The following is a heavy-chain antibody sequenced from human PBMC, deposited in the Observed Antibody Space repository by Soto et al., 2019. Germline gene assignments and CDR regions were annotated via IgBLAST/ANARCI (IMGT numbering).Heavy chain of an antibody. Sequence: GGSLRLSCAASGFTFSSYAMSWVRQAPGKGLEWVSAISGSGGSTYYADSVKGRFTISRDNSKNTLYLQMNSLRAEDTAVYYCAKISYYDSSGYPCYFDYWGQGTLVTVSS. CDR3: AKISYYDSSGYPCYFDY. CDR1: GFTFSSYA. V-gene: IGHV3-23*01. J-gene: IGHJ4*01. D-gene: IGHD3-22*01. CDR2: ISGSGGST.